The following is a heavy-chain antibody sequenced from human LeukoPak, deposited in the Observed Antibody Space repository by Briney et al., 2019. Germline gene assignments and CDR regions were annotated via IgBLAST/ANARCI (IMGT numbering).Heavy chain of an antibody. J-gene: IGHJ5*02. CDR1: GGTFSSYA. CDR2: IIPIFGTA. D-gene: IGHD2-2*01. CDR3: ATEAAMSGLGWFDP. Sequence: GSSVKVSCKASGGTFSSYAISWVRQAPGQRLEWMGGIIPIFGTANSAQKFQGRVTITTDESTSTAYMELSSLRSEDTAVYYCATEAAMSGLGWFDPWGQGTLVTVCS. V-gene: IGHV1-69*05.